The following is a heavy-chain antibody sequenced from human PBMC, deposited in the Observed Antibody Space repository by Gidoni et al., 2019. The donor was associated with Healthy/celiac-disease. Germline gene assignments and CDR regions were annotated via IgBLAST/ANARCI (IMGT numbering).Heavy chain of an antibody. V-gene: IGHV3-30-3*01. J-gene: IGHJ4*02. CDR3: ASWSIAAPDY. CDR2: ISYDGSNK. CDR1: GFTFSSYA. Sequence: QVQLVESVGGVVQPGRSLRLSCSASGFTFSSYAMHWVRQAPGKGLEWVAVISYDGSNKYYADSVKGRFTISRDNSKNTLYLQMNSLRAEDTAVYYCASWSIAAPDYWGQGTLVTVSS. D-gene: IGHD6-6*01.